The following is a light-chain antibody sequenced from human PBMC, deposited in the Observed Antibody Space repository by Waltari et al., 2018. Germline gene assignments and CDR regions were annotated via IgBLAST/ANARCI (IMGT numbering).Light chain of an antibody. CDR2: GAS. CDR3: QHYVSVPVT. V-gene: IGKV3-20*01. Sequence: DIALTQSPGTLSLSPGERATLSCRASQSVSRALAWYQQNPGQAPRLRIYGASNRATGIPDRFGGSGSGTDFSLIISRLGPEDFAVYYCQHYVSVPVTFGQGTKVEIK. CDR1: QSVSRA. J-gene: IGKJ1*01.